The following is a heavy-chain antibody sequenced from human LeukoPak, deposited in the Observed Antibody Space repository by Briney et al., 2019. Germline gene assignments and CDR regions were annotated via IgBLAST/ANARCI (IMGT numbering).Heavy chain of an antibody. D-gene: IGHD3-22*01. CDR1: GFTFSSYS. J-gene: IGHJ3*02. CDR2: ISSSSSYI. V-gene: IGHV3-21*04. Sequence: GGSLRLSCAASGFTFSSYSMNWVRQAPGKGLEWVSSISSSSSYIYYADSVKGRFTISRDNAKNSLYLQMNSLRAEDTAVYYCARDGGGDYYDLKRAFDIWGQGTMVTVSS. CDR3: ARDGGGDYYDLKRAFDI.